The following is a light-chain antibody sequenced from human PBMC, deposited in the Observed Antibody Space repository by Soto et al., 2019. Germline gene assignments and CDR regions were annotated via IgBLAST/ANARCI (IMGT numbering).Light chain of an antibody. CDR1: SSNIGSNT. Sequence: QSVLTQPPSASGTPGQRVTISCSGSSSNIGSNTVNWYQQLPGTAPKLLIYSNNQRPSGVPDRFSGSKSGTSAFLAISGLQSEDEADYYCAAWDDSLNGGVFGTGTKVTVL. CDR3: AAWDDSLNGGV. V-gene: IGLV1-44*01. CDR2: SNN. J-gene: IGLJ1*01.